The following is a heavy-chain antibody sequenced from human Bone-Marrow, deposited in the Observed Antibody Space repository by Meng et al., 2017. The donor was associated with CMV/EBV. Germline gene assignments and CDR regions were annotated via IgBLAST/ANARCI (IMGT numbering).Heavy chain of an antibody. CDR1: GFTFSDYG. V-gene: IGHV3-30*02. CDR3: AKVVPGYCSTTSCSPDH. J-gene: IGHJ4*02. CDR2: VRYDGNNK. D-gene: IGHD2-2*01. Sequence: GESLKISCAASGFTFSDYGMHWVRQAPGKGLEWVAYVRYDGNNKNYADSVKGRSTISRDNSKNTLYLQMNSLRAEDTAVYYCAKVVPGYCSTTSCSPDHWGQGTLVTVSS.